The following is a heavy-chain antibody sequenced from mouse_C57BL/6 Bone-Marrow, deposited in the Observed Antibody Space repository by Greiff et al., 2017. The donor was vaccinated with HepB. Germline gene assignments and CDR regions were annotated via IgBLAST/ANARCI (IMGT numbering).Heavy chain of an antibody. CDR3: AREAIYTGY. D-gene: IGHD1-3*01. Sequence: EVKVVESGGGLVKPGGSLKLSCAASGFTFSSYAMSWVRQTPEKRLEWVATISDGGSYTYYPDNVKGRFTISRDNAKNNLYLQMSHLKSEDTAMYYCAREAIYTGYWGQGTTLTVSS. J-gene: IGHJ2*01. CDR1: GFTFSSYA. V-gene: IGHV5-4*01. CDR2: ISDGGSYT.